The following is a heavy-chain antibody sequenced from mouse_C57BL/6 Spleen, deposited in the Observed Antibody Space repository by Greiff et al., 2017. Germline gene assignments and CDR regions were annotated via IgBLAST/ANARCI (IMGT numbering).Heavy chain of an antibody. J-gene: IGHJ4*01. CDR3: ARPDYYGSSYHAMDY. D-gene: IGHD1-1*01. CDR1: GYAFSSSW. CDR2: IYPGDGDT. Sequence: QVQLQQSGPELVKPGASVKISCKASGYAFSSSWMNWVKQRPGKGLEWIGRIYPGDGDTNYNGKFKGKATLTADKSSSTAYMQLSGLTSEDSAVYFCARPDYYGSSYHAMDYWGQGTSVTVSS. V-gene: IGHV1-82*01.